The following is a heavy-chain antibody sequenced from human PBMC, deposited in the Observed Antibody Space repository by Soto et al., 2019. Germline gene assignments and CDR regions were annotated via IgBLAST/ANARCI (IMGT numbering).Heavy chain of an antibody. CDR2: ISYDGSNK. CDR1: GFTFSSYG. D-gene: IGHD3-3*01. CDR3: AKETPPYYDFWSGYYVKSY. J-gene: IGHJ4*02. Sequence: GGSLRLSCAASGFTFSSYGMHWVRQAPGKGLEWVAVISYDGSNKYYADSVKGRFTISRDNSKNTWYLQMNSLRAEDTACYYCAKETPPYYDFWSGYYVKSYWGQGTLVTVSS. V-gene: IGHV3-30*18.